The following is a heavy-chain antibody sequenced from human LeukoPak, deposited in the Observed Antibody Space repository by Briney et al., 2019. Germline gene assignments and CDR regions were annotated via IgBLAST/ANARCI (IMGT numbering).Heavy chain of an antibody. CDR1: GFTFSSYA. Sequence: GRSLRLSCAASGFTFSSYAMHWVRQAPGKGLGWVAVISYDGSNKYYADSVKGRFTISRDNSKNTLYLQMNSLRAEDTVVYYCARDGHSSSWYVSLVYWGQGTLVTVSS. CDR3: ARDGHSSSWYVSLVY. D-gene: IGHD6-13*01. CDR2: ISYDGSNK. J-gene: IGHJ4*02. V-gene: IGHV3-30*01.